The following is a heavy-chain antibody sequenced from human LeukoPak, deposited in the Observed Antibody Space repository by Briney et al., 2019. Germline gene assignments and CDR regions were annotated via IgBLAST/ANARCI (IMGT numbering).Heavy chain of an antibody. CDR3: ARGPYYFDN. J-gene: IGHJ4*02. Sequence: KPSETLSLTCSVSGVSVSGSYWSWIRQPPGKGVEWIGNIYYSGSTNFNPSLKSRVTVSVDTSKNQFSLQLSSATAADTAVYYCARGPYYFDNWGQGTLVTVSS. V-gene: IGHV4-59*02. CDR1: GVSVSGSY. CDR2: IYYSGST.